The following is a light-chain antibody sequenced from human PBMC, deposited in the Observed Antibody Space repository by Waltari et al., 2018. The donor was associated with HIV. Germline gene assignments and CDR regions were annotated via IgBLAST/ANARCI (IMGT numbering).Light chain of an antibody. Sequence: QSVLTQPPSASGAPGQRVTISCSGSSSNIGSNIVNWYQPLPGTAPKLLIYSNNQRPSGVPDRFSGSNSGTSASLAISGLQSEDEADYYCAAWDDSLNGWVFGGGTKLTVL. V-gene: IGLV1-44*01. CDR2: SNN. CDR3: AAWDDSLNGWV. J-gene: IGLJ3*02. CDR1: SSNIGSNI.